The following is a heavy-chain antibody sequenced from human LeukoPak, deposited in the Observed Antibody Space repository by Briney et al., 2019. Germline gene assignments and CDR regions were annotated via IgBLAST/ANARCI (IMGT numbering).Heavy chain of an antibody. Sequence: GGSLRLSCAASGFTFSSYEMNWVRQAPGKGLEWVSFISSSGSAIHYADSVRGRFTISRDNAKNSLFLQMSRLRAEDTAVYYCAREKLSFFDSSGYFDHWGQGTRVTVSS. CDR3: AREKLSFFDSSGYFDH. CDR1: GFTFSSYE. CDR2: ISSSGSAI. D-gene: IGHD3-22*01. J-gene: IGHJ4*02. V-gene: IGHV3-48*03.